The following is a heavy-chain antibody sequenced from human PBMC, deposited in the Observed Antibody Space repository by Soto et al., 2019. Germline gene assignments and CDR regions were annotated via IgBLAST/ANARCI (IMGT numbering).Heavy chain of an antibody. Sequence: QVQLVQSGAEVKKPGSSVKVSCKASGGTFSSYAISWVRQAPGQGLEWMGGIIPIFGTANYAQKFQGRVTIPADESTGKAYMELSSLRSEDTAVYYCAREGGGGRTTVTGFDYWGQGTLVTVSS. V-gene: IGHV1-69*12. J-gene: IGHJ4*02. CDR2: IIPIFGTA. CDR1: GGTFSSYA. D-gene: IGHD4-4*01. CDR3: AREGGGGRTTVTGFDY.